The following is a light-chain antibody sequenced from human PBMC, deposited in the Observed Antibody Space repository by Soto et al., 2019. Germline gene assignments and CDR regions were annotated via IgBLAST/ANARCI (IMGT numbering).Light chain of an antibody. CDR3: SSYTSISSTV. V-gene: IGLV2-14*01. CDR2: EVS. CDR1: SSDVGRYNY. Sequence: QSALTQPASVSGSPGQSITISCTGTSSDVGRYNYVSWYQQHPGKAPKPMVYEVSNRPSGVSYRFSGSKSGNTASLTISGLQAEDEADYYCSSYTSISSTVFGTGTKLTVL. J-gene: IGLJ1*01.